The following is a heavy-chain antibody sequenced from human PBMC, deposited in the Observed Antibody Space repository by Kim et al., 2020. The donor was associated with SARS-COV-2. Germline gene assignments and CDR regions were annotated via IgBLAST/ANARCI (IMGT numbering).Heavy chain of an antibody. D-gene: IGHD3-16*01. V-gene: IGHV3-15*07. CDR2: IKSKTDGGTT. CDR1: GFPFSKTW. Sequence: GGSLRLSCAASGFPFSKTWLNWVRQAPGKGLEWIGRIKSKTDGGTTDYAAPVKGRFTISRDDSINTLYPQMNSLQTEDTAVYYCTRIRGGFYYVMGVWGQGTTVTVSS. CDR3: TRIRGGFYYVMGV. J-gene: IGHJ6*02.